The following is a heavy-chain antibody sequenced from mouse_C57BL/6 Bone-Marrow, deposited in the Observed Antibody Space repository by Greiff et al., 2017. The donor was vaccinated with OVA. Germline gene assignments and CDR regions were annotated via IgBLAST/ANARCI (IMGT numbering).Heavy chain of an antibody. V-gene: IGHV1-15*01. CDR3: TPIYDGYPYAMDY. Sequence: LVESGAELVRPGASVTLSCKASGYTFTDYEMHWVKQTPVHGLEWIGAIDPETGGTAYNQKFKGKAILTADKSSSTAYMELRSLTSEDSAVYYCTPIYDGYPYAMDYWGQGTSVTVSS. D-gene: IGHD2-3*01. J-gene: IGHJ4*01. CDR1: GYTFTDYE. CDR2: IDPETGGT.